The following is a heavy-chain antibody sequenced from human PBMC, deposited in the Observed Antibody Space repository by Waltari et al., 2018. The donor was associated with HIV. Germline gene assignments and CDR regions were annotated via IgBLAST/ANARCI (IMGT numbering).Heavy chain of an antibody. CDR2: IYTSGST. V-gene: IGHV4-61*02. Sequence: QVQLQESGPGLVTPSPTLSLTCTVPGGSISTGSYYWSWIRQPAGKGLEWIGRIYTSGSTNYNPSLKSRVTISVDTSKNQFSLKLSSVTAADTAVYYCGTMGRGYNDAFDIWGQGTMVTVSS. CDR3: GTMGRGYNDAFDI. D-gene: IGHD3-10*01. CDR1: GGSISTGSYY. J-gene: IGHJ3*02.